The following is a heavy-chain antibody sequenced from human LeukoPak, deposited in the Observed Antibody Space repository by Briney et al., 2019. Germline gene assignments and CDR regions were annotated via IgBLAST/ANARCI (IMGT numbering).Heavy chain of an antibody. D-gene: IGHD6-13*01. V-gene: IGHV1-18*01. J-gene: IGHJ2*01. CDR1: GYTYRHYG. CDR3: ARVSSSWYQDWYFDL. CDR2: ISAYNGNT. Sequence: ASVKVSCKASGYTYRHYGTSWVRQAPGQEREWMGWISAYNGNTNYTQKLQGRVSMTTDTSTSTAYMELRSLRSDDTAVYYCARVSSSWYQDWYFDLWGRGTLVTVSS.